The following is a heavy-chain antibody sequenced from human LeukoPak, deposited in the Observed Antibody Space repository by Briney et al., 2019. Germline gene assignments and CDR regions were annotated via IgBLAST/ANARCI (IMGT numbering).Heavy chain of an antibody. CDR1: GFTFSSYS. CDR2: ISSSSSYI. V-gene: IGHV3-21*01. D-gene: IGHD3-22*01. CDR3: ARDGNPVITTKGEFDY. Sequence: PGGSLRLSCAASGFTFSSYSMNWVRQAPGKGLEWVSSISSSSSYIYYADSVKGRFTISRDNAKNSLYLQMNSLRAEDTAVYYCARDGNPVITTKGEFDYWGQGTLVTVSS. J-gene: IGHJ4*02.